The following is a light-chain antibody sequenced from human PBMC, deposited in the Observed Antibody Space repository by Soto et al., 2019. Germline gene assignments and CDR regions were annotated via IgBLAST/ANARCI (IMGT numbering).Light chain of an antibody. J-gene: IGKJ1*01. V-gene: IGKV1-5*03. CDR3: QHYNSYSDA. Sequence: DIQMTQSPSTLSGSVGDRVTLTCRASQTISSWLAWYQQKPGKAPNLLIYKASTLKSGVPSRFSGSGSGTEFTLTISSLQPDDFATYYCQHYNSYSDAFGQGTKVDLK. CDR1: QTISSW. CDR2: KAS.